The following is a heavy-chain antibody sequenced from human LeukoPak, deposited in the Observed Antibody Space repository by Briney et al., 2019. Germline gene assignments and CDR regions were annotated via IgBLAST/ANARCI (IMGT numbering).Heavy chain of an antibody. J-gene: IGHJ4*02. Sequence: SGGSLRLSCAASGFSFSTHNMNWVRQAPGKGLQWISYINAGSSTIQYADSVRGRFTTSRDNAKNSLYLQMNSLRAEDTAVYYCVRDNSRGQSLGVIYRGQGSLVTVSS. CDR1: GFSFSTHN. CDR3: VRDNSRGQSLGVIY. CDR2: INAGSSTI. V-gene: IGHV3-48*01. D-gene: IGHD3-22*01.